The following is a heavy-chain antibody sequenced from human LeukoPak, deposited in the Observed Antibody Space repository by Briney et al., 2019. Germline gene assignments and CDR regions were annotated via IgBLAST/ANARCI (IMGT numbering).Heavy chain of an antibody. Sequence: KVSCKASGYTFTGYYMHWVRQAPGQGPEWMGWINPNNGGTKLAQKFQGRVTMTTDTSISTAYMELSKLTSDDTAMYYCASGRWRLPFDYWGQGTLVTVSS. CDR1: GYTFTGYY. CDR2: INPNNGGT. J-gene: IGHJ4*02. D-gene: IGHD5-24*01. CDR3: ASGRWRLPFDY. V-gene: IGHV1-2*02.